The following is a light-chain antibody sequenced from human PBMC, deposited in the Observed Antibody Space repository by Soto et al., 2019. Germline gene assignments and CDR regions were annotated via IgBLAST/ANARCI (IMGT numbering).Light chain of an antibody. J-gene: IGKJ5*01. CDR3: QQSDDLPT. CDR1: QDMNND. V-gene: IGKV1-33*01. Sequence: DIQLAQSPSSLSASGGDRVASTCQASQDMNNDVNWYQQKPGTAPNVLIYDASTLKPGVPSRFSGSGSGTDFTFTISSLQPEDFATYFCQQSDDLPTFGQGTRLETK. CDR2: DAS.